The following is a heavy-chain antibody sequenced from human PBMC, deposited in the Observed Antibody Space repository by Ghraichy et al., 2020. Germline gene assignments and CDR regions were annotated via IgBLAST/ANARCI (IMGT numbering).Heavy chain of an antibody. V-gene: IGHV4-39*01. CDR2: IHHSGRT. J-gene: IGHJ4*02. CDR1: GGFVSSSNYY. Sequence: SETLSLTCTVSGGFVSSSNYYWGWIRQPPGKGLEWIANIHHSGRTYSNPSLKSRVTISIDTSKNQFSLNVTSVTAADTAVYYCARVIGAVAVAGTGKYYLDYWGQGTLGTVSS. D-gene: IGHD6-19*01. CDR3: ARVIGAVAVAGTGKYYLDY.